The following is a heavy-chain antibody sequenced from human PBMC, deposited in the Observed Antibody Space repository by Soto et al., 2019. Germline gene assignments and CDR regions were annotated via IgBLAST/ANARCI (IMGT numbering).Heavy chain of an antibody. CDR1: GYTFTSYG. J-gene: IGHJ3*02. Sequence: ASVKVSCKASGYTFTSYGISWVRQAPGQGLDWMGWISAYNGNTNYAQKLQGRVTMTTDTSTSTAYMELRSLRSDDTAVYYCARGFVEDIVVVPAANAFDIWGQGTMVTVSS. CDR3: ARGFVEDIVVVPAANAFDI. V-gene: IGHV1-18*01. D-gene: IGHD2-2*01. CDR2: ISAYNGNT.